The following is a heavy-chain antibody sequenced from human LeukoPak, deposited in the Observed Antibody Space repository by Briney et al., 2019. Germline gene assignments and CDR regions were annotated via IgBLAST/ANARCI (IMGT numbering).Heavy chain of an antibody. D-gene: IGHD5-18*01. V-gene: IGHV4-59*01. Sequence: SETLSLTCTVSGGSISSYYWSWIRQPPGKGLEWIGYIYYSGNTNYNPSLKSRVTISVDTSKKQFFLKLSSVTAADTALYYCARVIVTAMVTKFDSWGQGTLVTVSS. J-gene: IGHJ4*02. CDR3: ARVIVTAMVTKFDS. CDR1: GGSISSYY. CDR2: IYYSGNT.